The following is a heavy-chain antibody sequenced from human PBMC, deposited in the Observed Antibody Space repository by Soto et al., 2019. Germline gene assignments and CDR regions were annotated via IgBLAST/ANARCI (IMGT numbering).Heavy chain of an antibody. CDR3: ARGDYYDSSGDADAFDI. D-gene: IGHD3-22*01. CDR1: GGSISSGGYY. J-gene: IGHJ3*02. CDR2: IYYSGST. Sequence: PSETLSLTCTVSGGSISSGGYYWSWIRQHPGKGLEWIGYIYYSGSTYYSPSLKSRVTISVDTSKNQFSLKLSSVTAADTAVYYCARGDYYDSSGDADAFDIWGQGTMVTVS. V-gene: IGHV4-31*03.